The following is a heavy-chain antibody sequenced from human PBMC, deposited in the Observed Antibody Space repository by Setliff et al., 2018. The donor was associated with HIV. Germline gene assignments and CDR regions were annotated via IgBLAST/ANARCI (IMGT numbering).Heavy chain of an antibody. V-gene: IGHV3-7*03. CDR3: ANLWELGA. CDR1: GFTFSTYW. CDR2: IKPDGSEQ. J-gene: IGHJ5*02. D-gene: IGHD3-16*01. Sequence: PGESLKISCAASGFTFSTYWMSWVRQAPGKGLEWVASIKPDGSEQHYMDSVKGRFTISRDNARTSLFLEMRSLRDEDTAVYLCANLWELGAWGQGTLVTVSS.